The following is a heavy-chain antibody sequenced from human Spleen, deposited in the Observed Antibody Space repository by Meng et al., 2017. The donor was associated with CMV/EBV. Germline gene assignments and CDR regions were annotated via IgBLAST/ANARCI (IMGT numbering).Heavy chain of an antibody. D-gene: IGHD2-2*01. CDR2: ISWNSGSI. Sequence: SLKISCAASGITFEDYGMSWVRQAPGKGLEWVSGISWNSGSIGYADSVKGRFTISRDNAKNSLYLQMNSLRAEDMALYYCAKDITEGSTSFGLDYWGQGTLVTVSS. J-gene: IGHJ4*02. CDR3: AKDITEGSTSFGLDY. V-gene: IGHV3-9*03. CDR1: GITFEDYG.